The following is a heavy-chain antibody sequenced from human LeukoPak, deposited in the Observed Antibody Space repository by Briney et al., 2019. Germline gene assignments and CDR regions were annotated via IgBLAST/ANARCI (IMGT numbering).Heavy chain of an antibody. J-gene: IGHJ4*02. CDR2: IWYDGSNR. V-gene: IGHV3-33*01. Sequence: GGSLRLSCAASGFSLSNHGMHWLRQAPGTGLEWVTVIWYDGSNRYFADSVKGRITISRDTSQNTVSLQMDSLRVEDTGVYYCARGTGAKRYYFDLWGQGIPVAVSS. CDR1: GFSLSNHG. CDR3: ARGTGAKRYYFDL.